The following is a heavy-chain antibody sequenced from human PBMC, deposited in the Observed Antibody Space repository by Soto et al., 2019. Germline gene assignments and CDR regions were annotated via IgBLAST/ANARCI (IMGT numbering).Heavy chain of an antibody. J-gene: IGHJ5*02. Sequence: QVQLQESGPGLVKPSQTLSLTCTVSGGSISSGGYYWSWIRQHPGKGLEWIAYIYYSGSTYYNPSLTSRVTISVDPSKNQFSLKLTSVTAADTAVYYCARGEDSRGYNSWGQGTLVTVSS. CDR1: GGSISSGGYY. CDR3: ARGEDSRGYNS. CDR2: IYYSGST. V-gene: IGHV4-31*03. D-gene: IGHD3-22*01.